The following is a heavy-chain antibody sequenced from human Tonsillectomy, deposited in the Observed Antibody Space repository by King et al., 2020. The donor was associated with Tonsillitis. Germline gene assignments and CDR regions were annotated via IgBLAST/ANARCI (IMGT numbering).Heavy chain of an antibody. CDR3: AGGGDILTGGSLFDP. D-gene: IGHD3-9*01. J-gene: IGHJ5*02. CDR2: IYTSGSI. CDR1: GDSISSGSYY. Sequence: VQLQESGPGLVKPSQTLSLTCTVSGDSISSGSYYWSWIRQPAGKGLEWIGRIYTSGSIDYNPSLESRVSMSVDTSKNQFSLKLNSVTAADTAVYHCAGGGDILTGGSLFDPWGQGTLVTVSS. V-gene: IGHV4-61*02.